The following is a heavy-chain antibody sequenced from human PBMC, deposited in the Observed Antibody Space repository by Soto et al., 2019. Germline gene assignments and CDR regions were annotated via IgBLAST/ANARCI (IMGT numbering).Heavy chain of an antibody. CDR2: ISASGLST. D-gene: IGHD3-16*02. CDR1: GFTFSSYA. Sequence: GGSLRLPCAASGFTFSSYAMSWVRQAPGKGLEWVSGISASGLSTYYPDSVKGRFTISRDNSKNTLYLQMSNLRAEDTAVYYCADGGEWSFNFEYWGLGTLVTVSS. V-gene: IGHV3-23*01. CDR3: ADGGEWSFNFEY. J-gene: IGHJ4*02.